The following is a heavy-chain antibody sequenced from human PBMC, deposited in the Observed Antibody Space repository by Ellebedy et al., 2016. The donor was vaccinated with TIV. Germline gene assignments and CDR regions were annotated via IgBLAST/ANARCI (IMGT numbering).Heavy chain of an antibody. D-gene: IGHD3-10*01. J-gene: IGHJ4*02. V-gene: IGHV4-34*01. CDR1: GGSFSGYY. CDR2: INHSGST. CDR3: ARGYYYGSGSYYSGLDY. Sequence: SETLSLXXVVYGGSFSGYYWSWIRQPPGKGLEWNGQINHSGSTNYNPSLKSRVTISVDTSKNQFSLKLSSVTAADTAVYYCARGYYYGSGSYYSGLDYWGQGTLVTVSS.